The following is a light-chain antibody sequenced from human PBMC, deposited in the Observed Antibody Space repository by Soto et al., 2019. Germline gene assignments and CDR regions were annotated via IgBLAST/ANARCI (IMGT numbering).Light chain of an antibody. CDR2: AAS. CDR1: QGISTY. J-gene: IGKJ1*01. CDR3: QNYHGAPWT. V-gene: IGKV1-27*01. Sequence: DIQMTQSPSSLSASVGDRVTITCRASQGISTYLVWYQQKPGTVPKLLIFAASTLQSGVPSRFRGSGSGTDFTLTISSLQPEDVATYYCQNYHGAPWTFGQGTKVEIK.